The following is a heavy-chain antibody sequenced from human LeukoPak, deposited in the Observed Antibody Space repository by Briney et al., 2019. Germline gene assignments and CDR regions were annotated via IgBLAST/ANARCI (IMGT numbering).Heavy chain of an antibody. CDR1: GGSISSYY. CDR2: IYYSGST. Sequence: PSETLSLTCLVSGGSISSYYWSWIRQPPGKGREWMGYIYYSGSTNYNPSLKRRVTISVDTSKNQSSLKLSSVTAADTAVYYCARHRRAYDSSGYYLVYWGEGALVTVSS. CDR3: ARHRRAYDSSGYYLVY. V-gene: IGHV4-59*08. D-gene: IGHD3-22*01. J-gene: IGHJ4*02.